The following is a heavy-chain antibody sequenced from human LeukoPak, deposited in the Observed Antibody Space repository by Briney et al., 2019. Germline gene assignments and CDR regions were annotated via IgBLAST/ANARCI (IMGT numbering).Heavy chain of an antibody. J-gene: IGHJ4*02. CDR2: INTNTGNP. V-gene: IGHV7-4-1*02. CDR3: ARDPSLTLRFLEWLSHPTSYYFDY. Sequence: ASVKVSCKASGYTFTSYAMNWVRQAPGQGLEWMGWINTNTGNPTYAQGFTGRFVFSLDTSVSTAYLQISGLKAEDTAVYYCARDPSLTLRFLEWLSHPTSYYFDYWGQGTLVTVSS. D-gene: IGHD3-3*01. CDR1: GYTFTSYA.